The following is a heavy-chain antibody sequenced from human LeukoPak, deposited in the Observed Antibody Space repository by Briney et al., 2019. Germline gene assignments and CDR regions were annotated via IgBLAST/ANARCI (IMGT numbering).Heavy chain of an antibody. J-gene: IGHJ6*03. CDR2: IKQDGSEK. V-gene: IGHV3-7*01. CDR1: GFTSSSYW. Sequence: PGGSLRLSCAASGFTSSSYWMSWVRQAPGKGLEWVANIKQDGSEKYYVDSVKGRFTISRDNAKNSLYLQMNSLRAEDTAVYYCARGSGNARGHYYMDVWGKGTTVTVSS. D-gene: IGHD2-2*01. CDR3: ARGSGNARGHYYMDV.